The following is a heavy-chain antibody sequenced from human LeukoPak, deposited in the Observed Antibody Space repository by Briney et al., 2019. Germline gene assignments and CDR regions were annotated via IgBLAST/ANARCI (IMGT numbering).Heavy chain of an antibody. Sequence: PGGSLRLSCAASGFTFSRYSMNWVRQAPGKGLEWVSPISISSNYIYYTDSAKGRFTISRDNAKNSLYLQMNSLRAEDTAVYYCARDSPPTPPYGSGSYGYYYMDVWGKGTTVTVSS. V-gene: IGHV3-21*01. J-gene: IGHJ6*03. D-gene: IGHD3-10*01. CDR1: GFTFSRYS. CDR3: ARDSPPTPPYGSGSYGYYYMDV. CDR2: ISISSNYI.